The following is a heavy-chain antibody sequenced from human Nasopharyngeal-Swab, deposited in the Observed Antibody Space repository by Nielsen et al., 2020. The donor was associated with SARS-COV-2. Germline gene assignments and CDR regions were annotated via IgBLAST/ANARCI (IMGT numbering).Heavy chain of an antibody. Sequence: GSLRLSCAVYGGSFSGYYWSWIRQPPGKGLEWIGEIYHSGSTNYNPSLKSRVTISVDTSKNQFSLKLSSVTAADTAVYYCAAVNWSSWYYDYWGQGTLVTVSS. J-gene: IGHJ4*02. CDR1: GGSFSGYY. V-gene: IGHV4-34*01. CDR3: AAVNWSSWYYDY. D-gene: IGHD6-13*01. CDR2: IYHSGST.